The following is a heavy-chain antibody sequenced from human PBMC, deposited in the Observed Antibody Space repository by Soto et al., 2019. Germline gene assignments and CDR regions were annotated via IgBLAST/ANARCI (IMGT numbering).Heavy chain of an antibody. CDR2: IYSGGRT. J-gene: IGHJ4*02. CDR3: ARPWGFWSGSYTDDY. V-gene: IGHV3-66*04. Sequence: EVQLVESGGGLVQPGGSLRLSCAALGFTVSSDYMSWVRQAPGKGLEWVSVIYSGGRTYYADSVKGRFTISRDNSKNTLYLLMNCLRVEDTAVYYCARPWGFWSGSYTDDYWGQGTLVTVSS. D-gene: IGHD3-3*01. CDR1: GFTVSSDY.